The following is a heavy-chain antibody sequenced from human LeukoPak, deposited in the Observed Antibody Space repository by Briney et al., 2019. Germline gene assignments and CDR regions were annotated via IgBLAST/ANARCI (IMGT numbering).Heavy chain of an antibody. J-gene: IGHJ4*02. CDR1: GFTFSSYS. CDR3: ARDSRQQLFDY. V-gene: IGHV3-48*04. Sequence: GGSLRLPCAASGFTFSSYSMNWARQTPGKGLEWLSYISSSGGTIYYADFVKGRFTISRDNAKSSLYLQMNGLRAEDTAVYYCARDSRQQLFDYWGQGTLVTVSS. CDR2: ISSSGGTI. D-gene: IGHD4-11*01.